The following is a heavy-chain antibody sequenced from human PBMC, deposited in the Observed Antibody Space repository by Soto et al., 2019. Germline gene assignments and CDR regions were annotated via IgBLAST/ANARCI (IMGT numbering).Heavy chain of an antibody. CDR3: ARDRRVIPDADRDY. Sequence: QVQLVESGGGVVQPGSSLRLSCEASGFTFSMYGMHWVRQAPGKGLECVGVIYSDGSHQYYGDSVKGRFTISRDNSNKMVYLQMTGLRLDDSALYYCARDRRVIPDADRDYWGQGVLVTVSS. D-gene: IGHD2-21*01. V-gene: IGHV3-30*03. J-gene: IGHJ4*02. CDR2: IYSDGSHQ. CDR1: GFTFSMYG.